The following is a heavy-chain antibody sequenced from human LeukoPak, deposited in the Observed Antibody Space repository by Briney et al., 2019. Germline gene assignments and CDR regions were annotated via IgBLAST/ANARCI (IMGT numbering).Heavy chain of an antibody. Sequence: GGSLRLSCTASTRYFTNYWMHWIRQIPGRGLAWVARIDRDGITTDYADSVKGRFTISRHNAKNTVYLQMDSLRAEDTAVYYCAKGHGSSWSFFDYWGQGTLVTVSS. CDR1: TRYFTNYW. CDR2: IDRDGITT. V-gene: IGHV3-74*01. D-gene: IGHD6-13*01. CDR3: AKGHGSSWSFFDY. J-gene: IGHJ4*02.